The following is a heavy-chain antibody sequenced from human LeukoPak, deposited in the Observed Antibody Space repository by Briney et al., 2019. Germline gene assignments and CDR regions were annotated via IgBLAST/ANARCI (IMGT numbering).Heavy chain of an antibody. V-gene: IGHV3-30*02. CDR2: IQEEGSNK. Sequence: RGSLRLSCGASGVSFRSAGVHWGREAPGERLERGAFIQEEGSNKNYGDSVQGRFTIARDNSKNTLYLQMNSLRVADTAVYYCAKEMYDYVWGSYFENWGQGTLVTVSS. D-gene: IGHD3-16*01. CDR1: GVSFRSAG. CDR3: AKEMYDYVWGSYFEN. J-gene: IGHJ4*02.